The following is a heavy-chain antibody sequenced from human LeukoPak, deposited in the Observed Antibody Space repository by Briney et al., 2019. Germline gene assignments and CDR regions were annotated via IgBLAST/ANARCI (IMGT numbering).Heavy chain of an antibody. Sequence: PGGSLRLSCAASGFTFSSYSMNWVRQAPGKGLEWVSYISSSSSTIYYADSVKGRFTISRDNAKNSLYLQMNSLRDEDTAVYYCARVVAAAGTPRGWFDYWGQGTLVTVSS. CDR1: GFTFSSYS. V-gene: IGHV3-48*02. CDR3: ARVVAAAGTPRGWFDY. CDR2: ISSSSSTI. J-gene: IGHJ4*02. D-gene: IGHD6-13*01.